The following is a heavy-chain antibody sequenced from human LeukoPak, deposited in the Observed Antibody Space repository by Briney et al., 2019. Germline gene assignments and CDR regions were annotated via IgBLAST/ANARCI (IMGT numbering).Heavy chain of an antibody. CDR1: GGSISSATYY. J-gene: IGHJ4*02. Sequence: SETLSLTCTVSGGSISSATYYWGWLRQPPGKGLEWIGNINSSGSTYYNPSLKSRVTISVDTSKNQFSLNLTSVTAADTAIYYCADHPQTETGRGYSNFWGQGTLVTVSS. CDR3: ADHPQTETGRGYSNF. CDR2: INSSGST. V-gene: IGHV4-39*01. D-gene: IGHD1-7*01.